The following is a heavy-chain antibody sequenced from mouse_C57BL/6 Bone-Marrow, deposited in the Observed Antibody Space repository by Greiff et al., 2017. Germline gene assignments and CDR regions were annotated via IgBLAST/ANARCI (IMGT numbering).Heavy chain of an antibody. Sequence: QVQLQQPGAELVKPGASVKLSCKASGYTFTSYWMHWVKQRPGQGLEWIGMIHPNSGSTNYNEKFKSKATLTVDKSSSTAYMQLSSLTSEDSAVYDCARGGPYYYGRAMDYWGQGTSVIVSS. CDR3: ARGGPYYYGRAMDY. V-gene: IGHV1-64*01. D-gene: IGHD1-1*01. CDR2: IHPNSGST. J-gene: IGHJ4*01. CDR1: GYTFTSYW.